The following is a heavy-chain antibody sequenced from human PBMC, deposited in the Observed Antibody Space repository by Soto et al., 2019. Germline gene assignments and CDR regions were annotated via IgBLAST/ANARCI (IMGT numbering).Heavy chain of an antibody. CDR1: GYSFTKYW. Sequence: EVQLVQSGAEVKKPGESLKISCQGSGYSFTKYWIGWVRQMPGKGLEWMGVIYPGDSDTKYSPSFQGHVTISVDKTTSTAFLQWTNLKASDTAVYYCARHYYRNPKLEYYFFYGLDIWGPGTTVTVSS. V-gene: IGHV5-51*01. D-gene: IGHD3-22*01. CDR2: IYPGDSDT. CDR3: ARHYYRNPKLEYYFFYGLDI. J-gene: IGHJ6*02.